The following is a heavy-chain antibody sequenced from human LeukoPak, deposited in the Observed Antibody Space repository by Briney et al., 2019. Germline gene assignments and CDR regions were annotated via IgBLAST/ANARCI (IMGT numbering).Heavy chain of an antibody. CDR1: GYTFASYG. V-gene: IGHV1-18*01. CDR2: ISAYNGNT. Sequence: ASVKVSCKASGYTFASYGISWVRQAPGQGLEWMGWISAYNGNTNYAQKFQDRVTMTRDTSTSTVYMELSSLRSEDTAVYFCARVRGYSLFDYWGQGILVTVSS. D-gene: IGHD5-18*01. CDR3: ARVRGYSLFDY. J-gene: IGHJ4*02.